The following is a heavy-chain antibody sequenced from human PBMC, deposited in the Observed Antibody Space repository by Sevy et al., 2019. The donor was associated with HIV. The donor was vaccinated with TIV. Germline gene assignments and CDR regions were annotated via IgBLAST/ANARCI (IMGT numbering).Heavy chain of an antibody. CDR3: ASTRDYYDSSGYYFDY. D-gene: IGHD3-22*01. J-gene: IGHJ4*02. CDR2: FDPEDGKT. V-gene: IGHV1-24*01. CDR1: GYTLTELS. Sequence: ASAMVSCKVSGYTLTELSIHWVRQAPGKGLEWLVTFDPEDGKTIYAQNFQGRVTMTEDTSTDTTYMELSSLRSEDTAVYYCASTRDYYDSSGYYFDYWGQGTLVTVSS.